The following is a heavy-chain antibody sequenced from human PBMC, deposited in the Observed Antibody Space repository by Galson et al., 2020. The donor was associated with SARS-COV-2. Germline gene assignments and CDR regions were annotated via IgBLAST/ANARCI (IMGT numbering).Heavy chain of an antibody. CDR3: AREGYYYDSSEAFDI. V-gene: IGHV4-39*07. J-gene: IGHJ3*02. CDR2: IYYSGST. CDR1: SYY. Sequence: SYYWGWIRQPPGKGLEWIGSIYYSGSTYYNPSLKSRVTISVDTSKNQFSLKLSSVTAADTAVYYCAREGYYYDSSEAFDIWGQGTMVTVSS. D-gene: IGHD3-22*01.